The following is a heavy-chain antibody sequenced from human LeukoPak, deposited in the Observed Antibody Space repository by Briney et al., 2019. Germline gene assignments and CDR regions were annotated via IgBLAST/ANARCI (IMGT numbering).Heavy chain of an antibody. Sequence: SETLSLTCTVSGGSISSGSYYWSWIRQPAGKGLEWIGRIYTSGSTNYNPSLKSRVTISVDTSKNQFSLKLSSVTAADTAVYYCARRSAVGASSGWYVTGVRYFDYWGQGTLVTVSS. D-gene: IGHD6-19*01. CDR1: GGSISSGSYY. V-gene: IGHV4-61*02. CDR2: IYTSGST. J-gene: IGHJ4*02. CDR3: ARRSAVGASSGWYVTGVRYFDY.